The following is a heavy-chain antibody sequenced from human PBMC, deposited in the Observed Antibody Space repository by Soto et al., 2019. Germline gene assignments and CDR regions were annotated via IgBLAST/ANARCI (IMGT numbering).Heavy chain of an antibody. D-gene: IGHD6-19*01. Sequence: QVQLVESGGGLVKPGGSLRLSCAASGFTFSDYYMNWIHQAPGKGLEWVSYISSSGDTIYYADSGKGRFTMSRDNAKNSLYVQMDSLRAEDTAVYYCARGGVAYTSGWGIDYWGQGTLVTVSS. CDR1: GFTFSDYY. CDR3: ARGGVAYTSGWGIDY. CDR2: ISSSGDTI. J-gene: IGHJ4*02. V-gene: IGHV3-11*01.